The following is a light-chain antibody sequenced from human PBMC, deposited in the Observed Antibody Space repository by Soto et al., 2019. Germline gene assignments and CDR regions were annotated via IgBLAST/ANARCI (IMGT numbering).Light chain of an antibody. CDR3: QQRTNWPSST. Sequence: EIVLTQSPATLSLSPGERATLSCRASQSVRSYLAWYQQKPGQAPRLLIHDASSMSTGIPARFSGSGSGTDFTLTISSLEPEDVAVYYCQQRTNWPSSTFGQGTRLEIK. J-gene: IGKJ5*01. V-gene: IGKV3-11*01. CDR1: QSVRSY. CDR2: DAS.